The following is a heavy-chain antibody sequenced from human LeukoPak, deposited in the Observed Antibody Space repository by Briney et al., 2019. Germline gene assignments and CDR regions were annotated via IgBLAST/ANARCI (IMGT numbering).Heavy chain of an antibody. J-gene: IGHJ4*02. CDR1: GFTFSSYW. CDR3: ARGFSGYYYDLFDY. Sequence: PGGSLRLSCAASGFTFSSYWMSWVRQAPGKGLEWVANIKQDGSEKYYVDSVKGRFTISRDNAKNSLYLQMNSLRAEHTAVYYCARGFSGYYYDLFDYWGQGTLVTVSS. D-gene: IGHD3-22*01. V-gene: IGHV3-7*01. CDR2: IKQDGSEK.